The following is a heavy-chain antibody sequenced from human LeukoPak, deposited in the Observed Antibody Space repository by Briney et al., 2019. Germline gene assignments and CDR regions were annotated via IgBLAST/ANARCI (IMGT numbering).Heavy chain of an antibody. D-gene: IGHD5-12*01. CDR1: GYSIISGYF. V-gene: IGHV4-38-2*01. CDR2: IYHSGST. J-gene: IGHJ4*02. Sequence: SETLSLTCAVSGYSIISGYFWGWIWQPPGKGLEWIGTIYHSGSTYYNPSLKSRVTISVDTSKNQFSLKLSSVTAADTAVYFCAKSGYDYPPYFDYWGQGTLVTVSS. CDR3: AKSGYDYPPYFDY.